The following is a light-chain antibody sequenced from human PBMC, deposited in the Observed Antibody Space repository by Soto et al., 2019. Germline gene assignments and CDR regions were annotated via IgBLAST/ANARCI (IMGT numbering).Light chain of an antibody. CDR3: QLRSNWPPTWT. J-gene: IGKJ1*01. CDR2: DAS. Sequence: EIVLTQSSATLSLSPGERATLSCRASQSISNYLAWYQHKPGQVPRLLIYDASTRATGIPARFSGSGSGTDFTLTISSLEPEDFAVYFCQLRSNWPPTWTFGQGTKVEVK. CDR1: QSISNY. V-gene: IGKV3-11*01.